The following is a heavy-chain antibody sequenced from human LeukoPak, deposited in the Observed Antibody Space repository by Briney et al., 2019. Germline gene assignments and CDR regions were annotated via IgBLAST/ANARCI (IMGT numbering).Heavy chain of an antibody. J-gene: IGHJ4*02. D-gene: IGHD2-15*01. CDR1: GDSISSSGYY. V-gene: IGHV4-31*03. CDR2: IYYSGSSGSA. CDR3: ARAGVEVAAPFDY. Sequence: SQTLSLTCTVSGDSISSSGYYWSWIRQHPGKGLEWIGYIYYSGSSGSAYYNPSLQSRVLISVDTSKNQFSLKLTSVTAADTAVYYCARAGVEVAAPFDYWGQGTLVTVSS.